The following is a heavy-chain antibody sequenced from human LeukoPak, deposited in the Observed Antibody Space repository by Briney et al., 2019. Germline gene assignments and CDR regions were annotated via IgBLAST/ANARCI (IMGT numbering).Heavy chain of an antibody. Sequence: ASVKVSCKASGYTFTSYDISWVRQATGQGLEWMGWMNPNSGNTGYAQKFQGRVTITRNTSISTAYMELSSLRSEDTAVYYCTVQSDYDSSGHYYIWGQGTLVTVSS. CDR1: GYTFTSYD. D-gene: IGHD3-22*01. CDR3: TVQSDYDSSGHYYI. V-gene: IGHV1-8*03. CDR2: MNPNSGNT. J-gene: IGHJ4*02.